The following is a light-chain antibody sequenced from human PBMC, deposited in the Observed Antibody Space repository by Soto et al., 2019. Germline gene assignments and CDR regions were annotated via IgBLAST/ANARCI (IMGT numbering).Light chain of an antibody. Sequence: EIVLAQSPGTLSLSPGERGTLSCPARKNLGTLYLAWFQQKSGQAPRLLIYSASRRATGIPDRFTGSGSGTDFTLTINRVEPEDFAVYFCQQYAGSPRTFGQGTRLE. J-gene: IGKJ5*01. CDR3: QQYAGSPRT. CDR2: SAS. V-gene: IGKV3-20*01. CDR1: KNLGTLY.